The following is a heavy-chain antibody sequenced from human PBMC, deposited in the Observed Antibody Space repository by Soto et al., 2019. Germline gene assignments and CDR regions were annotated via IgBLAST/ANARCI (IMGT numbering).Heavy chain of an antibody. D-gene: IGHD4-17*01. CDR3: ARDRASYGGNLGFDY. V-gene: IGHV1-46*01. CDR1: GYTLTSYY. J-gene: IGHJ4*02. Sequence: ASVKVSCKASGYTLTSYYMHWVRQAPGQGLEWMGIINPSGGSTSYAQKFQGRVTMTRDTSTSTVYMELSSLRSEDTAVYYCARDRASYGGNLGFDYWGQGTLVTVSS. CDR2: INPSGGST.